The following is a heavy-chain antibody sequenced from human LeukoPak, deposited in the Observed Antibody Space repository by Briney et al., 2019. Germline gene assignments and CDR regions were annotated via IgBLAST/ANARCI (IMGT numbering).Heavy chain of an antibody. V-gene: IGHV3-13*01. CDR2: IGTAGDT. D-gene: IGHD6-19*01. CDR3: ARGLSPGGWYEFGY. Sequence: PGGSLRLSCAASGFTFSSYDMHWVRQATGKGLEWVSAIGTAGDTYYPGSVKGRFTISRENAKNSLYLQMNSLRAGDTVVYYCARGLSPGGWYEFGYWGQGTLVTVSS. J-gene: IGHJ4*02. CDR1: GFTFSSYD.